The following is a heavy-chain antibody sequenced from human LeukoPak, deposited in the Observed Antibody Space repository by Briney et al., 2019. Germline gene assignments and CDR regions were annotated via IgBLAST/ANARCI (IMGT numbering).Heavy chain of an antibody. CDR3: ARQGGYSYGRTHEPQLEYYYYMDV. CDR1: GGSISSSSYY. CDR2: IYYSGST. J-gene: IGHJ6*03. Sequence: SETLSLTCTVSGGSISSSSYYWGWIRQPPGKGLEWIGSIYYSGSTYYNPSLKSRVTISVDTSKNQFSLKLSSVTAADTAVYYCARQGGYSYGRTHEPQLEYYYYMDVWGKGTTVTISS. D-gene: IGHD5-18*01. V-gene: IGHV4-39*01.